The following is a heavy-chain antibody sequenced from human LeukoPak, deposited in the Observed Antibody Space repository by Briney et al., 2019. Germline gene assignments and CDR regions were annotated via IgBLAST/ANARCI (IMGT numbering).Heavy chain of an antibody. CDR3: ARARIPFAVVIPWDY. V-gene: IGHV1-69*13. CDR1: GYTFTSYY. D-gene: IGHD3-3*01. CDR2: IIPLFGTA. Sequence: ASVKVSCKASGYTFTSYYMHWVRQAPGQGLEWMGGIIPLFGTANYAQRFQGRVTITADESTSTAYMALSSLRSEDTAIYYCARARIPFAVVIPWDYWGQGTLVTVSS. J-gene: IGHJ4*02.